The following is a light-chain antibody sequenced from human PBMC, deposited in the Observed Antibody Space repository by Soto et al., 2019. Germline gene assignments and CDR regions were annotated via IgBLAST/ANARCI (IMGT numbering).Light chain of an antibody. Sequence: EIVLTQSPGTLSLSPGERATLSCRASQSISSTYLAWYQQKPGQAPRLLIYGASTRSTGIPDRFGGSGSGTDFTLTISRLEPEDFAVYHCQFHGNSFQTFGQGTKLEIK. V-gene: IGKV3-20*01. J-gene: IGKJ2*01. CDR2: GAS. CDR3: QFHGNSFQT. CDR1: QSISSTY.